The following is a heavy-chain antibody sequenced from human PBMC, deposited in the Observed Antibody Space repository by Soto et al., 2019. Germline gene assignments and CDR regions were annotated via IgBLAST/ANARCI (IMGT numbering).Heavy chain of an antibody. V-gene: IGHV4-31*03. Sequence: QVQLQESGPGLVKPSQTLSLTCTVSGGSINSGGYCWSWIRQHPGKGLDWIGCISYGGSTSYTPSLTSRVTLSVDSSKNQFSLKLPSVTAADTAVYYGSRGILVWGQGALITVSS. D-gene: IGHD5-18*01. CDR1: GGSINSGGYC. CDR3: SRGILV. CDR2: ISYGGST. J-gene: IGHJ4*02.